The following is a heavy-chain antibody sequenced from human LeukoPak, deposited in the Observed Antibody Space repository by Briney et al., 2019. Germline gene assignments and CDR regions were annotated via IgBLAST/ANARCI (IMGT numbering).Heavy chain of an antibody. Sequence: GGSLRLSCAASGFTFSSYSMNWVRQAPGKGLEWVSYISSSSSTIYYADSVKGRFTISRDNAKNSLYLQMNSLRAEDTAVYYCARDKVVVLGYGMDVWGQGTTVTVSS. CDR2: ISSSSSTI. V-gene: IGHV3-48*04. CDR3: ARDKVVVLGYGMDV. CDR1: GFTFSSYS. D-gene: IGHD3-22*01. J-gene: IGHJ6*02.